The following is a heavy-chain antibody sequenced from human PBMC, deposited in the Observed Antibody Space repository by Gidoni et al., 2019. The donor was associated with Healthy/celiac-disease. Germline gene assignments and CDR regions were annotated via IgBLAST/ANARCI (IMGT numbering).Heavy chain of an antibody. Sequence: EVQLVQSGAEVKKPGESLRISCKGSGYRFTSYWTSWVRQMPGKGLEWMGRIYPRDSYTNYSPSFQGHVTISADNSISTAYLQWSSLKASDTAMYYCASRSLRYFDGWKPYEYWYFDLWGRGTLVTVSS. CDR3: ASRSLRYFDGWKPYEYWYFDL. J-gene: IGHJ2*01. CDR1: GYRFTSYW. V-gene: IGHV5-10-1*03. D-gene: IGHD3-9*01. CDR2: IYPRDSYT.